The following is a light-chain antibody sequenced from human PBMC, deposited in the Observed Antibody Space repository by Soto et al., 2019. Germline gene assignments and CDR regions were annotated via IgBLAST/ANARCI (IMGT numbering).Light chain of an antibody. V-gene: IGKV1-39*01. CDR3: QQYNYFWA. CDR2: AAS. J-gene: IGKJ1*01. Sequence: DIQMTQSPSSLSASVGDRVTMTCRASQNIINFLNWYQQRPGKAPKLLIYAASSLHSGVPSRFSGSGSGTEFTLTISSLQPDDFATYYCQQYNYFWAFGQGTKVDI. CDR1: QNIINF.